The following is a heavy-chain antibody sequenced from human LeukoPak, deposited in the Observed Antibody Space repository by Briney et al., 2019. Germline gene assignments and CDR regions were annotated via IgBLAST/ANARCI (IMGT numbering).Heavy chain of an antibody. J-gene: IGHJ3*01. CDR1: GGSISSSY. CDR2: IYYSGSP. V-gene: IGHV4-59*12. D-gene: IGHD3-22*01. CDR3: ASPSPYDGYAFDL. Sequence: SETLSLTCTVSGGSISSSYWSWIRQPPGKGLEWIGYIYYSGSPNYNPSLKSRVTISVDTSKNQFSLKLSSVTAADTAVYYCASPSPYDGYAFDLWGQGTMVTVSS.